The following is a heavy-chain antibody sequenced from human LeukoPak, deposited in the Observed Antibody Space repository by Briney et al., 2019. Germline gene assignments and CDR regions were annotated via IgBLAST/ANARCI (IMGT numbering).Heavy chain of an antibody. CDR3: AKTSQGHPPYYCSMDV. V-gene: IGHV3-23*01. CDR1: GFTFSSYA. CDR2: IGGSGTST. Sequence: GASLRLSCAASGFTFSSYAMIWVRQAPGKGLEWVSAIGGSGTSTFYADSVKGRFTISRDNSKNTLYLQMNSLRAEDTAMYYCAKTSQGHPPYYCSMDVWGQGTTVTVSS. J-gene: IGHJ6*02.